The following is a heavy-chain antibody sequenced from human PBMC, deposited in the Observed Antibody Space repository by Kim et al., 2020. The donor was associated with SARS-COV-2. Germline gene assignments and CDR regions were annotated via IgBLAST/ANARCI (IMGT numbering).Heavy chain of an antibody. CDR2: SST. Sequence: SSTRLAHSLTCRYTNSKDNAKNTLYLQMHSLCAEDTAVYYCASSRTFDYWGQGTLVTVSS. J-gene: IGHJ4*02. CDR3: ASSRTFDY. V-gene: IGHV3-74*01.